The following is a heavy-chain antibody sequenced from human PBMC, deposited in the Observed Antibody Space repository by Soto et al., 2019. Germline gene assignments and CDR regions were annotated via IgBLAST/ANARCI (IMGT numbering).Heavy chain of an antibody. Sequence: QPGGSLRLSCAASGFTFSSYAMSWVRQAPGKGLEWVSAISGSGGSTYYADSVKGRFTISRDNSKNTLYLQMNSLRAEDTAVYYCAKDYQYYDILTGYYTSDYWGQGTLVTVSS. J-gene: IGHJ4*02. CDR3: AKDYQYYDILTGYYTSDY. V-gene: IGHV3-23*01. D-gene: IGHD3-9*01. CDR1: GFTFSSYA. CDR2: ISGSGGST.